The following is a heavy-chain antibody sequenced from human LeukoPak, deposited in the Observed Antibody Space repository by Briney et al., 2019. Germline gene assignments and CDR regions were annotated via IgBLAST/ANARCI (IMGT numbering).Heavy chain of an antibody. J-gene: IGHJ4*02. V-gene: IGHV3-74*01. CDR2: INSDGSST. D-gene: IGHD6-13*01. Sequence: GGSLRLSCAASGYTFSSYWMHWGRRATGKGLVWLSRINSDGSSTSYADSVKGRFTISRDNDKNTLYLQTNSLRAEDTAVYYCARAAAEGFDYWGQGTLVTVSS. CDR3: ARAAAEGFDY. CDR1: GYTFSSYW.